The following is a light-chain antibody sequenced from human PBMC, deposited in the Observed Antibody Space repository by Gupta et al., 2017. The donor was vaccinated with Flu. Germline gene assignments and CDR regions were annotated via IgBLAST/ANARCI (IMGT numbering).Light chain of an antibody. V-gene: IGLV1-40*01. Sequence: QSVLTQPPSVSGAPGQTASIACTGSASNIGSGYDVHWYQQFPGAAPKLLIFDTTSRPSGVPDRFSGSKSVTSASLAITGLQAEDEADYYCQSYDSSLRGSVFGGGTKLTVL. CDR2: DTT. J-gene: IGLJ2*01. CDR3: QSYDSSLRGSV. CDR1: ASNIGSGYD.